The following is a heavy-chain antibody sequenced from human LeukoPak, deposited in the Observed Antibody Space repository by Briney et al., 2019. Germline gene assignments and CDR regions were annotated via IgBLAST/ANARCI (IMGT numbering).Heavy chain of an antibody. Sequence: ASVKVSCKASGYTFTSYGISWVRQDPGQGLEWMVWISAYNGNTNYAQKLQGRVTMTTGTSTSTAYMERRSLRSDDTAVYYCASSSTGYCSSTSCYRGSYFDYWGQGTLVTVSS. CDR3: ASSSTGYCSSTSCYRGSYFDY. V-gene: IGHV1-18*01. J-gene: IGHJ4*02. CDR2: ISAYNGNT. D-gene: IGHD2-2*02. CDR1: GYTFTSYG.